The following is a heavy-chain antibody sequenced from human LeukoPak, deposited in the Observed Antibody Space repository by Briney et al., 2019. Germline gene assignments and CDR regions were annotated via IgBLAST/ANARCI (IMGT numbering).Heavy chain of an antibody. CDR1: GGTSSSYA. Sequence: GSSVKVSCKASGGTSSSYAISWVRQAPGQGLEWMGGIIPIFGTANYAQTFQGRVTITTDESTSTAYMELSRLRSEDTAVYYCAGGVRYFDWLLRPWGQGTLVTVSS. J-gene: IGHJ4*02. CDR3: AGGVRYFDWLLRP. CDR2: IIPIFGTA. V-gene: IGHV1-69*05. D-gene: IGHD3-9*01.